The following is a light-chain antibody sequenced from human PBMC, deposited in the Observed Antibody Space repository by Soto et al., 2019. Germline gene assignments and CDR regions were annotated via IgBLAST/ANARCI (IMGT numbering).Light chain of an antibody. CDR2: GAS. CDR1: QSISNN. Sequence: EIVMTQSPAPLSVSPGERATLSCRAGQSISNNLAWYQQKPGQAPRLLIYGASTRATGNPARFTGSGSGTEFTLTISSLQSEAFAVYYCQQYSNLTRTFGQGTNVEIK. V-gene: IGKV3-15*01. J-gene: IGKJ1*01. CDR3: QQYSNLTRT.